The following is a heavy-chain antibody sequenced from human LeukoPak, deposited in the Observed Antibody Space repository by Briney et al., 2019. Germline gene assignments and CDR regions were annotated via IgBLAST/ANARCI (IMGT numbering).Heavy chain of an antibody. D-gene: IGHD6-13*01. V-gene: IGHV3-23*01. CDR1: GFTFSSYA. Sequence: PGGSLTLSCAASGFTFSSYAMSWVRQAPGKGLEWVSAISGSGGSTYYADSVKGRFTISRDNSKNTLYLQMNSLRAEDTAVYYCAKDSAAAGTSYFDYWGQGTLVTVSS. CDR3: AKDSAAAGTSYFDY. CDR2: ISGSGGST. J-gene: IGHJ4*02.